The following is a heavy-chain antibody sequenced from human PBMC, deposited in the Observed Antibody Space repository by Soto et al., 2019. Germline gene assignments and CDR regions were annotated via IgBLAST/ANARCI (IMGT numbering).Heavy chain of an antibody. CDR3: ASRQLVRGFMDV. CDR1: GFTVSSNY. D-gene: IGHD6-6*01. V-gene: IGHV3-53*01. Sequence: GGSLRLSCAASGFTVSSNYMSWVRQAPGKGLEWVSVIYSGGSTYYADSVKGRFTISRDNSKNTLYLQMNSLRAEDTAVYYCASRQLVRGFMDVWGQGTTVTVSS. J-gene: IGHJ6*02. CDR2: IYSGGST.